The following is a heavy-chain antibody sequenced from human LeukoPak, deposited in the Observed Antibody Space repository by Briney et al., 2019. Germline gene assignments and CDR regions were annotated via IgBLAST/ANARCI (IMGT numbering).Heavy chain of an antibody. J-gene: IGHJ4*02. D-gene: IGHD6-13*01. CDR3: AKRSSSWFFDY. V-gene: IGHV3-23*01. CDR2: LRGSDDTT. Sequence: GSLRLSCAASGFSFSSYAMYWVRQAPGKGLEWVSALRGSDDTTYYADSVKGRFTISRDTSTNTLFLQMNSLRAEDTAVYYCAKRSSSWFFDYWGQGALVTVSS. CDR1: GFSFSSYA.